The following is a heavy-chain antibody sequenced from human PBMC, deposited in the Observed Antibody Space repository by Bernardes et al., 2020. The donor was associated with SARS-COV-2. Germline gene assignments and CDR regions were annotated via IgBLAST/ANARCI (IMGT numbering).Heavy chain of an antibody. Sequence: SETLSLTCTVSGGSISSYYWSWIRQPPGKGLEWIGYIYYSGSTNYNPSLKSRVTISVDTSKNQFSLKLSSVTAADTAVYYCARRRGWLAGWDVWGQGTTVTVSS. CDR1: GGSISSYY. CDR2: IYYSGST. CDR3: ARRRGWLAGWDV. D-gene: IGHD5-18*01. J-gene: IGHJ6*02. V-gene: IGHV4-59*08.